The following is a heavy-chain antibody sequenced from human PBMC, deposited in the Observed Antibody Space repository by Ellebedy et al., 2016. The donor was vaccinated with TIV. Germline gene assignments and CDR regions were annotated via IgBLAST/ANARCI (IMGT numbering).Heavy chain of an antibody. CDR3: ARGGAAGSSDYYYGMDV. J-gene: IGHJ6*02. V-gene: IGHV4-39*01. D-gene: IGHD6-13*01. CDR2: LYYRGSA. Sequence: LYYRGSAYYNQSLKRRVTISVDRSTNQFSLNVTSVTAADTAVYYCARGGAAGSSDYYYGMDVWGQGTTVTVSS.